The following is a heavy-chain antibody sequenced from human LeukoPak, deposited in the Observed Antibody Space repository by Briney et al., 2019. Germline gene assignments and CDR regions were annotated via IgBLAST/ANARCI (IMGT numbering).Heavy chain of an antibody. CDR1: GYTFTGYY. CDR3: ARGSGSYSPGAFDI. D-gene: IGHD1-26*01. V-gene: IGHV1-2*02. Sequence: ASVKVSCKASGYTFTGYYMHWVRQAPGQGLEWMGWINPNSGGTNYAQKFQGRVTMTRDTSISTAYMELSRLRSDDTAVYYCARGSGSYSPGAFDIWGQGTMVTVSS. J-gene: IGHJ3*02. CDR2: INPNSGGT.